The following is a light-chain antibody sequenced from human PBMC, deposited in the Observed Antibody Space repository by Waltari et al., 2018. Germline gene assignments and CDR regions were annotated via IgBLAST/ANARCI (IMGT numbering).Light chain of an antibody. Sequence: SYDLTQPPSVSVSPGQTASITYSGDKLGDKYACWYQQKPGQSPVVVIYKDSQRPSGIPGRFSGSNSGNTATLTISGAQALDEADYYCQAWDSNVVIFGGGTKLTVL. CDR1: KLGDKY. J-gene: IGLJ2*01. CDR3: QAWDSNVVI. V-gene: IGLV3-1*01. CDR2: KDS.